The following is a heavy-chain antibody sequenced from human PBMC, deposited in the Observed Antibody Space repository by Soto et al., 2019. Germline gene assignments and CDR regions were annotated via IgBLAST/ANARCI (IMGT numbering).Heavy chain of an antibody. J-gene: IGHJ6*02. Sequence: GGSLRLSCAASGFTFSDYYMSWIRQAPGKGLEWVSYISSSSSYTNYADSVKGRFTISRDNAKNSLYLQMNSLRAEDTAVYYCARDEYSYGYPIDYYYYYGMDVWGQGTTVTVSS. CDR1: GFTFSDYY. V-gene: IGHV3-11*06. CDR2: ISSSSSYT. D-gene: IGHD5-18*01. CDR3: ARDEYSYGYPIDYYYYYGMDV.